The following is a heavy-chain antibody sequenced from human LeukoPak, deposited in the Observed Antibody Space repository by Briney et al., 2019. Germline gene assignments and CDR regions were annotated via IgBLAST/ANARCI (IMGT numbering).Heavy chain of an antibody. CDR3: ARVEARGFDP. CDR1: GGSFSGYY. V-gene: IGHV4-34*01. Sequence: SETLSLTCAVYGGSFSGYYWSWIRQPPGKGLEWIGEINHSGSTNYNPSLKSRVTISVDSSKNQFSLTLSSVTAADTAVYYCARVEARGFDPWGQGTLVTVSS. D-gene: IGHD3-10*01. CDR2: INHSGST. J-gene: IGHJ5*02.